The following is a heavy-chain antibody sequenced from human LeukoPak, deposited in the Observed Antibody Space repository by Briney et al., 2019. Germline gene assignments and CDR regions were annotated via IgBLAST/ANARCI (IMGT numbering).Heavy chain of an antibody. CDR1: GFTVSSIY. J-gene: IGHJ4*02. CDR2: IGKDGSGN. V-gene: IGHV3-7*01. D-gene: IGHD3/OR15-3a*01. Sequence: PGGSLRLSCAASGFTVSSIYMSWVRQAPGKGLEWVANIGKDGSGNHYVDSVKGRFTISRDNAKNSLYLQMNSLRADDTAVYYCARDLDYYATDYWGQGTLVTVSS. CDR3: ARDLDYYATDY.